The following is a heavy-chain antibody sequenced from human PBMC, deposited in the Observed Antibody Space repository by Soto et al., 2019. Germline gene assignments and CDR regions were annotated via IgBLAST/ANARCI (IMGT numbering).Heavy chain of an antibody. CDR1: GYTFTSYA. V-gene: IGHV1-3*01. Sequence: GASVKVSCKASGYTFTSYAMHWVRQAPGQRLEWMGWINAGNGNTKYSQKFQGRVTITRDTSASTAYMELSSLRSEDTAVYYCARDYRYTLPSYYYYMDVWGKGTTVTVSS. J-gene: IGHJ6*03. D-gene: IGHD3-16*02. CDR2: INAGNGNT. CDR3: ARDYRYTLPSYYYYMDV.